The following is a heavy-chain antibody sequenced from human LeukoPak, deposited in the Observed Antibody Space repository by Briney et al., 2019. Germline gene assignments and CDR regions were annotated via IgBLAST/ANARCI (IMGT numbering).Heavy chain of an antibody. V-gene: IGHV3-30-3*01. Sequence: GGSLRLSCAVSGFTFSSCAMHWVRQAPGKGLEWVAVISYDGTNKKHADSVKGRFTISRDNSKNTLYLQMNSLRAEDTAVYHCARDRGLTYYYDSSGYRPMDVWGKGTTVTVSS. CDR1: GFTFSSCA. J-gene: IGHJ6*03. D-gene: IGHD3-22*01. CDR2: ISYDGTNK. CDR3: ARDRGLTYYYDSSGYRPMDV.